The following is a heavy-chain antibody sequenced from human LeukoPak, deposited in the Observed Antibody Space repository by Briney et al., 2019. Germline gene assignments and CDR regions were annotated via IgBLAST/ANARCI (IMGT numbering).Heavy chain of an antibody. CDR3: ARVQVVLTWYFDL. Sequence: GGSLRLSGAASGFTISGNYMSWVGQAPGKGLEWASVIYTGGNTFYPDSVKGGSTISRYNSKNTLYLQINSLRVEDTAVYYCARVQVVLTWYFDLWGRGTPVTASS. CDR1: GFTISGNY. J-gene: IGHJ2*01. V-gene: IGHV3-53*01. D-gene: IGHD4/OR15-4a*01. CDR2: IYTGGNT.